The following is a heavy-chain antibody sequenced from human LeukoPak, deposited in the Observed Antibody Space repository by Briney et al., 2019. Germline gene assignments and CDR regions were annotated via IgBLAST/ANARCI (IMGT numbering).Heavy chain of an antibody. D-gene: IGHD5-18*01. CDR1: GFTFSTYS. CDR3: ASTSMGGFSYGLFDY. CDR2: ISSSSSTI. Sequence: GGSLRLPCAASGFTFSTYSMNWVRQAPGKGLEWVSYISSSSSTIYYADSVKGRFTISRDNAKNSLYLQMNSLRAEDTAVYYCASTSMGGFSYGLFDYWGQGTLVTVSS. J-gene: IGHJ4*02. V-gene: IGHV3-48*01.